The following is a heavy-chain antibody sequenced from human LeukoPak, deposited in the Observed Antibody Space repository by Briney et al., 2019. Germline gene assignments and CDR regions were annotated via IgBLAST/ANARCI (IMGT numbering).Heavy chain of an antibody. CDR1: GFTFGSYA. CDR3: AKHPNRYDILTGYYPLYYFDY. J-gene: IGHJ4*02. Sequence: GGSLRLSCAASGFTFGSYAMSWVRPAPGKGLEWVSAISGSGGSTYYADSVKGRFTISRDNSKNTLYLQMNSLRAEDTAVYYCAKHPNRYDILTGYYPLYYFDYWGQGTLVTVSS. CDR2: ISGSGGST. D-gene: IGHD3-9*01. V-gene: IGHV3-23*01.